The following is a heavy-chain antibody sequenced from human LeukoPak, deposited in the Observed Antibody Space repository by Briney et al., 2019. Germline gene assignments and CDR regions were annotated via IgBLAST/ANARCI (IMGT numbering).Heavy chain of an antibody. CDR2: ISGSGGST. V-gene: IGHV3-23*01. CDR3: ARDGDTYYYGSGSYYAYYFDY. J-gene: IGHJ4*02. CDR1: GFTFSSYG. D-gene: IGHD3-10*01. Sequence: GGSLRLSCAASGFTFSSYGMSWVRQAPGKGLEWVSAISGSGGSTYYADSVKGRFTISRDNSKNTLYLQMNSLRAEDTAVYYCARDGDTYYYGSGSYYAYYFDYWGQGTLVTVSS.